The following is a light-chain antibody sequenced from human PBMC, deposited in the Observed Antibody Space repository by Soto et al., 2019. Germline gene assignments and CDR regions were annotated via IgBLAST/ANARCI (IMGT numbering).Light chain of an antibody. CDR3: QQFSSDPLN. CDR2: DAS. CDR1: QTVRNNY. J-gene: IGKJ4*01. Sequence: EFVLTQSPGTLSLSPGERATLSCRSSQTVRNNYLAWYQQKPGQAPRLLIYDASSRATGIPDRFSGGGSGTDFTLTISRLEPEDFAVYYCQQFSSDPLNCGGGTKE. V-gene: IGKV3-20*01.